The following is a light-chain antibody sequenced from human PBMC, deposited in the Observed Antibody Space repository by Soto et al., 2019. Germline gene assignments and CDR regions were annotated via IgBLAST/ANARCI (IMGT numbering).Light chain of an antibody. CDR1: QSISSW. J-gene: IGKJ3*01. CDR2: DAS. Sequence: DIQMTQSPSTLSASVGDRVTITCRASQSISSWLAWYQQKPGKAPKLLIYDASSLESGVPSRFSGSGSGTELTLTIRSLQPDDFATYYCQQNNSYPSFGPGTKVDIK. V-gene: IGKV1-5*01. CDR3: QQNNSYPS.